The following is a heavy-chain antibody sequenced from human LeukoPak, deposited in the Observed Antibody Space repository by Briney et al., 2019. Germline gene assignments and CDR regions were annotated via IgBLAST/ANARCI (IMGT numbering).Heavy chain of an antibody. CDR3: ARAPSGYDPYFDY. CDR2: ISSSSEYI. CDR1: GFTFSIYS. D-gene: IGHD5-12*01. J-gene: IGHJ4*02. Sequence: PGGSLRLSCTASGFTFSIYSINWVRQAPGKRLEWVSSISSSSEYIYYADSLKGRFTISRDNAKNSLYLQMNSLRAEDTAVYYCARAPSGYDPYFDYWGQGTLVTVSS. V-gene: IGHV3-21*01.